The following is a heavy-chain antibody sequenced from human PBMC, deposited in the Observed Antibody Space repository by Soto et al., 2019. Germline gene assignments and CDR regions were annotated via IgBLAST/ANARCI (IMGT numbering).Heavy chain of an antibody. D-gene: IGHD6-19*01. CDR1: GDSISDTIYY. J-gene: IGHJ4*02. V-gene: IGHV4-39*01. Sequence: QLQLRESGPGLMKPSETLSLTCRVSGDSISDTIYYWGWVRQSPGKGLEWIGSIHYSGTTQFHPSLKTRVTISVDTSKNEFYLRLRSVTAADTAIYFCARYLKAVAAAMAFWGQGIPVTVSS. CDR2: IHYSGTT. CDR3: ARYLKAVAAAMAF.